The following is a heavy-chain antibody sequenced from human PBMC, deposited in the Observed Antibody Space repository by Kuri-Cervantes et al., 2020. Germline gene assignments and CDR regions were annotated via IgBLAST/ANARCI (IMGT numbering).Heavy chain of an antibody. V-gene: IGHV3-33*01. Sequence: GESLKISCAASGFTFSSYGMHWVRQAPGKGLEWVAVIWYDGSNKYYADSVKGRFTISRDNSKNTLYLQMSSLRAEDTAVYYCARDRGYSTFDYWGQGILVTVSS. D-gene: IGHD5-18*01. J-gene: IGHJ4*02. CDR3: ARDRGYSTFDY. CDR1: GFTFSSYG. CDR2: IWYDGSNK.